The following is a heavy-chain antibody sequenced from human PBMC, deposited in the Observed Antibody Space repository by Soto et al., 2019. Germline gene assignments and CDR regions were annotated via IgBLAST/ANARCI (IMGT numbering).Heavy chain of an antibody. CDR2: VNAGNGNT. CDR3: ARGLAPYDFDY. V-gene: IGHV1-3*01. D-gene: IGHD6-19*01. Sequence: QVQLVQSGAEVKKPGASVKVSCKASGYTFTNYAMHWVRQAPGQRLEWMGWVNAGNGNTKYSLKFQGRVTITRDTSASTAYMELSSLRSEDTAVYYCARGLAPYDFDYWGQGTLVTVSS. J-gene: IGHJ4*02. CDR1: GYTFTNYA.